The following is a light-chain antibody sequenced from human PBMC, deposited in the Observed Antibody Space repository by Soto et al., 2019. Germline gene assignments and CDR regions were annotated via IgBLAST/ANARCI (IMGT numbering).Light chain of an antibody. CDR1: SSDVGGYNY. V-gene: IGLV2-14*03. Sequence: QSALTQPASVSGSPGQSITISCTGTSSDVGGYNYVSWYQHHPGKAPKLMIYDVSNRPSGVSNRFSGSKSGNTASLTISGLQPEDAADYYCSSYTTSNTRQIVFGTGTKLTVL. CDR3: SSYTTSNTRQIV. J-gene: IGLJ1*01. CDR2: DVS.